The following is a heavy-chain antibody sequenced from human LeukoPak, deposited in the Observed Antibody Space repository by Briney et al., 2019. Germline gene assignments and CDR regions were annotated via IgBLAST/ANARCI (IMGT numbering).Heavy chain of an antibody. Sequence: GGSLRLSCAASGFTFSSYAMSWVRQAPGKRLEWVSAISGSGGSTYYADSVKGRFTISRDNSKNTLYLQMNSLRAEDTAVYYCAKSYCPGYSSGWCYYYYGMDVWGQGTTVTVSS. J-gene: IGHJ6*02. D-gene: IGHD6-19*01. V-gene: IGHV3-23*01. CDR1: GFTFSSYA. CDR3: AKSYCPGYSSGWCYYYYGMDV. CDR2: ISGSGGST.